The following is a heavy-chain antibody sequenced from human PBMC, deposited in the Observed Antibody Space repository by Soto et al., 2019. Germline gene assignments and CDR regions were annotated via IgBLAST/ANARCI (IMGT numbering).Heavy chain of an antibody. D-gene: IGHD5-18*01. CDR1: GFTFDDYA. Sequence: GGSLRLSCAASGFTFDDYAMHWVRQAPGKGLEWVSGISWNSGSIGYADSVKGRFTISRDNAKNSLYLQMNSLRAEDTALYYCAKETAMGPYYYYMDVWGKGTTVTVSS. V-gene: IGHV3-9*01. J-gene: IGHJ6*03. CDR2: ISWNSGSI. CDR3: AKETAMGPYYYYMDV.